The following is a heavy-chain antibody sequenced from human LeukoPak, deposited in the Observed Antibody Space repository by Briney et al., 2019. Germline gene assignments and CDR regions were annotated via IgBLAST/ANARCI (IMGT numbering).Heavy chain of an antibody. CDR2: IYYSGST. CDR3: ARRAHVRSLDAFDI. D-gene: IGHD2-8*01. CDR1: GGSISSSSHY. J-gene: IGHJ3*02. Sequence: SETLSLTCTVSGGSISSSSHYWGWIRQPPGKGLEWIGSIYYSGSTYYNPSLKSRVTISVDTSKNQFSLKLSSVTAADTAVYYCARRAHVRSLDAFDIWGQGTLVTVSS. V-gene: IGHV4-39*07.